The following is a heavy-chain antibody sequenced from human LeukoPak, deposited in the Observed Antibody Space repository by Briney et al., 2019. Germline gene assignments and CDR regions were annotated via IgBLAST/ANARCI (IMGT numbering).Heavy chain of an antibody. J-gene: IGHJ4*02. V-gene: IGHV3-49*03. D-gene: IGHD3-3*01. CDR2: IRSKAYGGTT. CDR1: GFTFGDYA. Sequence: GGSLRLFCTASGFTFGDYAMSWFRQAPGKGLEWVGFIRSKAYGGTTEYAASVKGRFTISRDDSKSIAYLQMNSLKTEDTAVYYCTRGSTITIFGVVSPDYWGQGTLVTVSS. CDR3: TRGSTITIFGVVSPDY.